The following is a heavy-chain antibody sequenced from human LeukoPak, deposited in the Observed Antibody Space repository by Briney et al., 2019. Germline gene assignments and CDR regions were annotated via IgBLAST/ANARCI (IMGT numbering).Heavy chain of an antibody. CDR3: ARERSPRTLLRYSDGFDY. J-gene: IGHJ4*02. D-gene: IGHD3-9*01. CDR1: GGTFSSYA. CDR2: IIPIFGTA. Sequence: SVKVSCKASGGTFSSYAISWVRQAPGQGLEWMGGIIPIFGTANYAQKFQGRVTITADESTSTAYMELSSLRSEDTAVYYCARERSPRTLLRYSDGFDYWGQGTLVTVSS. V-gene: IGHV1-69*13.